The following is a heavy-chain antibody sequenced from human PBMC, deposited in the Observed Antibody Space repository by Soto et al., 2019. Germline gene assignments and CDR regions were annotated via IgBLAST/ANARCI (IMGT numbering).Heavy chain of an antibody. J-gene: IGHJ4*02. Sequence: QVQLVQSGAEVKKPGSSVKVSCKASGGTFSSYTISWVRQAPGQGLEWMGRIIPILGIANYAQKFQGRVTITADKSTSTAYMELSSVRSEDTAVYYCASQRGYGYGYFDYWGQGTLVTVSS. V-gene: IGHV1-69*02. CDR3: ASQRGYGYGYFDY. CDR1: GGTFSSYT. CDR2: IIPILGIA. D-gene: IGHD5-18*01.